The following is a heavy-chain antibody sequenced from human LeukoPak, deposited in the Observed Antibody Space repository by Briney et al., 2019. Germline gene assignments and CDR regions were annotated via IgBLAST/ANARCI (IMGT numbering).Heavy chain of an antibody. CDR2: IHYSGTT. CDR3: VGGGQWLAFDY. Sequence: SETLSLTCTVSGGSINAYYWSWIRQPPGKGLEWIGYIHYSGTTEYNPSLKSRVTISIDTSRNQFSLKLTSVTAADTAVYYCVGGGQWLAFDYWGQGTLVTDSS. V-gene: IGHV4-59*03. CDR1: GGSINAYY. J-gene: IGHJ4*02. D-gene: IGHD6-19*01.